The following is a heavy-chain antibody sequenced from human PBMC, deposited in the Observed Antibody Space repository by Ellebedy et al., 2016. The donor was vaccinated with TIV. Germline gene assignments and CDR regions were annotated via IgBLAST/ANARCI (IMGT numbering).Heavy chain of an antibody. J-gene: IGHJ4*02. D-gene: IGHD2-15*01. V-gene: IGHV3-30-3*01. CDR3: AKDSCSGGSCYYFDY. Sequence: PGGSLRLSCAASGFTFSSYAMHWVRQAPGKGLEWVAVISYDGSNKYYADSGKGRFTISRDNSKNTLYLQMNSLRAEDTAVYYCAKDSCSGGSCYYFDYWGQGTLVTVSS. CDR1: GFTFSSYA. CDR2: ISYDGSNK.